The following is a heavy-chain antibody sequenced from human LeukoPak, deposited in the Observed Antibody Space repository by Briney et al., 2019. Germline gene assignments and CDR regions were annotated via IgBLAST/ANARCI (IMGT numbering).Heavy chain of an antibody. CDR1: GGSISSYY. CDR3: ARRFWSGYYFYFDY. J-gene: IGHJ4*02. Sequence: SETLSLTCTVSGGSISSYYWSWIRQPPGKGLEWIGYIYYSGSTNYNPSLKSRVTISVDTSKNQFSLKLSSVTAADTAVYYCARRFWSGYYFYFDYWGQGTLVTVSS. D-gene: IGHD3-3*01. CDR2: IYYSGST. V-gene: IGHV4-59*01.